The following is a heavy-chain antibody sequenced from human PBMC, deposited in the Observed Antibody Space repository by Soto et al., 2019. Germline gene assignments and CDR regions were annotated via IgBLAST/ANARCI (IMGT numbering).Heavy chain of an antibody. Sequence: PGGSLRLSCAASGFTFSSYWMHWVRQAPGKGLVWVSRINSDGSSTSYADSVKGRFTISRDNAKNTLYLQMNSLRAEGMAVYYCSRVFCSGGGCYHPVYWGQGTLVTVST. D-gene: IGHD2-15*01. CDR3: SRVFCSGGGCYHPVY. J-gene: IGHJ4*02. CDR1: GFTFSSYW. CDR2: INSDGSST. V-gene: IGHV3-74*01.